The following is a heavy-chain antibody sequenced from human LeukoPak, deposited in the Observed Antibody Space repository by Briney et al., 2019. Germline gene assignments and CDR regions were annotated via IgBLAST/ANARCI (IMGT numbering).Heavy chain of an antibody. Sequence: GGSLRLSCAASGFTFSDYYMTWIRQAPGKGLEWVSYISSGSSYTDYADSVKGRFTISRDNAKNSLYLQMNSLRAEDTAVYYCARGGLRSRIAAAGTKFQHWGQGTLVTVSS. CDR2: ISSGSSYT. CDR3: ARGGLRSRIAAAGTKFQH. D-gene: IGHD6-13*01. CDR1: GFTFSDYY. J-gene: IGHJ1*01. V-gene: IGHV3-11*06.